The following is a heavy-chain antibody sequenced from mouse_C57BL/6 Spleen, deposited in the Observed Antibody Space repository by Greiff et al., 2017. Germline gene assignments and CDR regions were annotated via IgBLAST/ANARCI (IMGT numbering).Heavy chain of an antibody. Sequence: QVQLQQPGAELVRPGSSVKLSCKASGYTFTSYWMHWVKQRPIQGLEWIGNIDPSDSETHYNQKFKDKATLTVDKSSSTAYMQLSSLTSEDSAVYYCARGDYGSSYAMDYWGQGTSGTVSS. CDR1: GYTFTSYW. CDR3: ARGDYGSSYAMDY. D-gene: IGHD1-1*01. J-gene: IGHJ4*01. V-gene: IGHV1-52*01. CDR2: IDPSDSET.